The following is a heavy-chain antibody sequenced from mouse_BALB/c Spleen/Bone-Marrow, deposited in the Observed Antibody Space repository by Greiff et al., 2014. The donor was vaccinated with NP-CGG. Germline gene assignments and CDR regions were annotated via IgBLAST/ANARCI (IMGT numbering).Heavy chain of an antibody. Sequence: EVQLVESGGGLVQPGGSLSLSCATSGFTFTDYYMSWVRHPPGKALEWLGFIRNKANGYTTEYSASVKGRFTISRDNSQSILYLQMNTLRAEDSATYYCARDRGLLRFDYWGQGTTLTVSS. J-gene: IGHJ2*01. D-gene: IGHD2-3*01. V-gene: IGHV7-3*02. CDR3: ARDRGLLRFDY. CDR2: IRNKANGYTT. CDR1: GFTFTDYY.